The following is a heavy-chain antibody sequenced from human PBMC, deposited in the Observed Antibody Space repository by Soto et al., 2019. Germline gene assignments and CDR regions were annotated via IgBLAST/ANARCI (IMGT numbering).Heavy chain of an antibody. D-gene: IGHD6-6*01. Sequence: LSLTCAASGFTFSSYDMHWVRQATGKGLEWVSAIGTAGDTYYPGSVKGRFTISRENAKNSLYLQMNSLRAGDTAVYYCARSAGHHSSSSGEEAFDIWGQGTMVTVSS. J-gene: IGHJ3*02. CDR2: IGTAGDT. CDR3: ARSAGHHSSSSGEEAFDI. CDR1: GFTFSSYD. V-gene: IGHV3-13*01.